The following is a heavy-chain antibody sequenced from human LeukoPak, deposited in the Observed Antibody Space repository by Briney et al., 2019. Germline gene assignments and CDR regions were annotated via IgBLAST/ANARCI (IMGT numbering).Heavy chain of an antibody. Sequence: GASVKVSCNASGYTFTNNFFSWVRQGPGQGLEWVGWISPHSHTTNYAEKVQGRVTMTTDPSTTTVYMELRSLRSDDTAVYFCARGQSMYYWGQGTPVTVSS. CDR1: GYTFTNNF. D-gene: IGHD2-8*01. V-gene: IGHV1-18*01. CDR2: ISPHSHTT. CDR3: ARGQSMYY. J-gene: IGHJ4*02.